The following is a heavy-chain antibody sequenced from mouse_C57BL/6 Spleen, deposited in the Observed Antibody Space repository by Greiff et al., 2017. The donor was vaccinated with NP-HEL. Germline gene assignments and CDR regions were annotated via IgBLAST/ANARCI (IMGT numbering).Heavy chain of an antibody. J-gene: IGHJ1*03. CDR1: GYTFTDYN. V-gene: IGHV1-18*01. Sequence: VQLQQSGPELVKPGASVKIPCKASGYTFTDYNMDWVKQSHGKSLEWIGDINPNNGGTIYNQKFKGKATLTVDKSSSTAYMELRSLTSEDTAVYYCARGHPYGNYGYFDVWGTGTTVTVSS. CDR3: ARGHPYGNYGYFDV. D-gene: IGHD2-1*01. CDR2: INPNNGGT.